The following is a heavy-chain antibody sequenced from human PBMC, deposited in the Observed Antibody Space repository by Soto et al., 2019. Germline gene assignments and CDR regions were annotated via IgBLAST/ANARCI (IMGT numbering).Heavy chain of an antibody. CDR1: GYTFTGYY. Sequence: ASVKVSCKASGYTFTGYYMHWVRQAPGQGLEWMGWINPNSGGTNYAQKFQGWVTMTRDTSISTAYMELSRLRSDDTAVYYCARGPPSWSYYAFDIWGQGTMVTVSS. CDR3: ARGPPSWSYYAFDI. J-gene: IGHJ3*02. V-gene: IGHV1-2*04. D-gene: IGHD1-26*01. CDR2: INPNSGGT.